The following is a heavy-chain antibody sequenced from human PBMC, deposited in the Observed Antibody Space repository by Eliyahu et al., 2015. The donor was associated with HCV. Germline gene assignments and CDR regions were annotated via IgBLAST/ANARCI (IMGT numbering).Heavy chain of an antibody. CDR3: ATEGTWLPSNYFDS. J-gene: IGHJ4*02. Sequence: DVKLVESGGGLAKPGGSLRLSCAASGFTFRHAWMTWVRQAPGKGLEWIGHIQGEADGGTTDLAAPFKGRFSISRDDSKDTLFLQMDSLKSEDTALYFCATEGTWLPSNYFDSWGQGTLVTVSS. CDR1: GFTFRHAW. V-gene: IGHV3-15*01. CDR2: IQGEADGGTT. D-gene: IGHD5-18*01.